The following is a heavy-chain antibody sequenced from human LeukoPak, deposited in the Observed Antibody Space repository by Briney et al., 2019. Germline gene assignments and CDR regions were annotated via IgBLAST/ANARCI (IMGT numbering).Heavy chain of an antibody. Sequence: ASVKVSCKASGYTFTSYHMHWVRQAPGKGLEWMGGFDPEDGETIYAQKFQGRVTMTEDTSTDTAYMELSSLRSEDTAVYYCATGAAGATQPDYWGQGTLVTVSS. V-gene: IGHV1-24*01. CDR1: GYTFTSYH. CDR2: FDPEDGET. D-gene: IGHD6-13*01. J-gene: IGHJ4*02. CDR3: ATGAAGATQPDY.